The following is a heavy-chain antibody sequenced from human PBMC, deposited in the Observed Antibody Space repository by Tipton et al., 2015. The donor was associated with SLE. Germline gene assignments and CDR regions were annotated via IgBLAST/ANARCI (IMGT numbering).Heavy chain of an antibody. D-gene: IGHD6-13*01. J-gene: IGHJ4*02. CDR2: IYYSGST. V-gene: IGHV4-59*12. Sequence: TLSLTCTVSGGSISTYYWSWIRQTPGKGLEWIGYIYYSGSTNYNPSLKSRVTISVDTSKNQFSLKLSSVTAADTAVYYCARDIAAAGTNYFDYWGQGTLVAVSS. CDR1: GGSISTYY. CDR3: ARDIAAAGTNYFDY.